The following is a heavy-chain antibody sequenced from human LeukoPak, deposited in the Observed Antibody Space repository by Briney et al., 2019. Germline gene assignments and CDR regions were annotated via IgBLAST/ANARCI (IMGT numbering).Heavy chain of an antibody. Sequence: PGGSLRLSCAASGFTISSYAMSWVRQAPGKGLEWVSAISGSGGSTYYADSVKGRFTISRDNSKNTLYLQMNSLRAEDTAVYYCAKDPYTRRDSSGYHYFDYWGQGTLVTVSS. J-gene: IGHJ4*02. V-gene: IGHV3-23*01. CDR3: AKDPYTRRDSSGYHYFDY. CDR2: ISGSGGST. D-gene: IGHD3-22*01. CDR1: GFTISSYA.